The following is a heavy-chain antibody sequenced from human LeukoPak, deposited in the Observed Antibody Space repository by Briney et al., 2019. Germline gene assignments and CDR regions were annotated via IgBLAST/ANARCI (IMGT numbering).Heavy chain of an antibody. Sequence: SETLSLTCTVSGGSISSSSYYWGWIRQPPGKGLEWIGSIYYSGSTYYNPSLKSRVTISVDTSKNQFSLKLSSVTAADTAVYYCVVVPAAILNWFDPWGQGTRVSVSS. D-gene: IGHD2-2*01. CDR2: IYYSGST. CDR3: VVVPAAILNWFDP. V-gene: IGHV4-39*07. CDR1: GGSISSSSYY. J-gene: IGHJ5*02.